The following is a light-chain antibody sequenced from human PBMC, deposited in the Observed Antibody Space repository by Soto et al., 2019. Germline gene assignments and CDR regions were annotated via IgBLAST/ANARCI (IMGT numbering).Light chain of an antibody. CDR1: SSAVGSYRF. J-gene: IGLJ3*02. Sequence: QSALTQPATVSGSPGQSITISCTGSSSAVGSYRFVSWYQHHPGKVPKLIIYEGGKRPSGVSNRFSGSEPGNTASLTISGLQAEDEADYYCQTWATDTLRVFGGGTKLTVL. CDR3: QTWATDTLRV. CDR2: EGG. V-gene: IGLV2-23*01.